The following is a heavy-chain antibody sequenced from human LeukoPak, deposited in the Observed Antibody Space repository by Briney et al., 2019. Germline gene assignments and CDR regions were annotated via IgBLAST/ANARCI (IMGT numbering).Heavy chain of an antibody. D-gene: IGHD5-12*01. CDR3: ARAPDSGPDY. CDR1: GFTFSSYG. J-gene: IGHJ4*02. V-gene: IGHV3-33*01. Sequence: PAGRSLRLSCAASGFTFSSYGMHWVRHAPGMGLEWVAVIWYDGSNKYYADSVKGRFTISRDNSKNTLYLQMNSLRAEDTAVYYCARAPDSGPDYWGQGTLFTVSS. CDR2: IWYDGSNK.